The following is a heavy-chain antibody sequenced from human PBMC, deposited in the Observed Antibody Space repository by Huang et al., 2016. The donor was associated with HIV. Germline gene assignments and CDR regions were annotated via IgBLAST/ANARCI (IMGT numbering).Heavy chain of an antibody. CDR2: INHSGST. Sequence: QVQLQQWGAGLLKPSETLSLTCAVSGGSFSGYDWSRTHQSPGKGLEWIGGINHSGSTNNNPSLKSRLTISVDTSKNQFSLKLSSVTAADTAVYYCARERMMSWLDDHDAFDIWGQGTMVTVSS. CDR1: GGSFSGYD. V-gene: IGHV4-34*01. CDR3: ARERMMSWLDDHDAFDI. D-gene: IGHD1-1*01. J-gene: IGHJ3*02.